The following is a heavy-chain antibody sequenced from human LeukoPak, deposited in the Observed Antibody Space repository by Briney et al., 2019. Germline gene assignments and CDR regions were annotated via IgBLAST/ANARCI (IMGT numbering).Heavy chain of an antibody. V-gene: IGHV4-38-2*02. CDR2: IYHSGST. Sequence: SETLSLTCTVSGYSISSGYYWAWIRQPPGKGLEWNGTIYHSGSTYSNPSLKSRDTISVDTSKNQFSLRLSSVSAADTAVYLCARETGTYSAFDYWGEGTLVTVSS. CDR1: GYSISSGYY. D-gene: IGHD1-26*01. J-gene: IGHJ4*02. CDR3: ARETGTYSAFDY.